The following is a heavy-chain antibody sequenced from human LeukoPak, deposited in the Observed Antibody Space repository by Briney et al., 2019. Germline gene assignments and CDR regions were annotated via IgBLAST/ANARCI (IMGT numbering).Heavy chain of an antibody. CDR1: GFSFTSYW. CDR3: ARLRGHGLYDAFDI. CDR2: IYPGDSDT. D-gene: IGHD3-10*01. V-gene: IGHV5-51*01. J-gene: IGHJ3*02. Sequence: PGEALEISCKGSGFSFTSYWIGRVRQLPGKGLEWMGIIYPGDSDTRYSPSFQGQVTISADQSISTAYLQWSSLKASDAAMYYCARLRGHGLYDAFDIWGQGTMVTVSS.